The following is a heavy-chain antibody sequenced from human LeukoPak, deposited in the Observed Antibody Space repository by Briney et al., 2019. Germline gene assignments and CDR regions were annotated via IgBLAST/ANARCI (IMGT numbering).Heavy chain of an antibody. V-gene: IGHV1-2*02. CDR2: INPNSGGT. Sequence: GASVKVSCKASGYTFTGYYMHWVRQAPGQGLEWMGWINPNSGGTNYAQKFQGRVTMTRDTSISTAYMELSRLRSDDTAVYYCARAGTYYYDSSGYYPDYYYYYMDVWGKGTTVTVSS. CDR3: ARAGTYYYDSSGYYPDYYYYYMDV. J-gene: IGHJ6*03. CDR1: GYTFTGYY. D-gene: IGHD3-22*01.